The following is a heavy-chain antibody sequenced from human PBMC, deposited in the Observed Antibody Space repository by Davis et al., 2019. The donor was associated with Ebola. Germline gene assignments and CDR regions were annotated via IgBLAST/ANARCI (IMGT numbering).Heavy chain of an antibody. CDR3: AGWFLEWLSGLSGYYYGMDV. D-gene: IGHD3-3*01. J-gene: IGHJ6*04. CDR1: GFTFSSYS. V-gene: IGHV3-21*01. CDR2: ISSSRSYI. Sequence: GESLKISCAASGFTFSSYSMNWVRPAPGKGLERVPSISSSRSYIYYADSVKGRFTISRDNAKNSLYLQMNSLRAEDTAVYYCAGWFLEWLSGLSGYYYGMDVWGKGTTVTVSS.